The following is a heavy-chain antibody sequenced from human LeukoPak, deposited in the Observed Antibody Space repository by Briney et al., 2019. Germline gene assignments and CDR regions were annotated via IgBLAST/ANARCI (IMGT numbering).Heavy chain of an antibody. CDR3: ARRAGGYSHPYDY. J-gene: IGHJ4*02. Sequence: GGSLRLSCAASGFTVSDNYMTWVRQAPGKGLEWVSLIYSGGTTYHADFVRGRFIISRDNSKNTLYLQMNSLRAEDTAVYYCARRAGGYSHPYDYWGQGTLVTVSS. CDR2: IYSGGTT. D-gene: IGHD4-23*01. CDR1: GFTVSDNY. V-gene: IGHV3-66*04.